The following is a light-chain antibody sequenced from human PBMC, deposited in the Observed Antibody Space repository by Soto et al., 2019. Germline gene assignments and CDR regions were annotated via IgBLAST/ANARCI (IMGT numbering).Light chain of an antibody. CDR1: QSISSW. CDR3: QQYKLYSRT. CDR2: DAS. Sequence: DIQMTQSPSTLSASVGDRVTITCRASQSISSWLAWYQQKPGKAPKLLIFDASSLESGVPSRFSGSGSGTEFTLTISSLQPDDFATYYCQQYKLYSRTFGHGTKVEIK. V-gene: IGKV1-5*01. J-gene: IGKJ1*01.